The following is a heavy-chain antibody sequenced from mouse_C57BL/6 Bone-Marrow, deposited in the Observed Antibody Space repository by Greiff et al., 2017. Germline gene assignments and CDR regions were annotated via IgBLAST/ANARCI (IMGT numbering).Heavy chain of an antibody. CDR3: ARRNYGNFYFDY. J-gene: IGHJ2*01. Sequence: QVQLQQPGAELVKPGASVKLSCKASGYTFTSYWMHWVKQRPGQGLEWIGMIHPNSGSTNYNAKFKSKATLTVDKSSSTAYMQLSSLTSEDSAVYYCARRNYGNFYFDYWGQGTTLTVSS. CDR2: IHPNSGST. CDR1: GYTFTSYW. D-gene: IGHD2-1*01. V-gene: IGHV1-64*01.